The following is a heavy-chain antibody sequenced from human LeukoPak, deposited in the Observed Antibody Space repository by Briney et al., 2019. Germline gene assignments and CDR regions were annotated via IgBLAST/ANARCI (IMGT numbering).Heavy chain of an antibody. CDR1: GGSFSGYY. CDR3: ARGPCGSTSCYSAY. Sequence: SETLSLTCAVYGGSFSGYYWSWIRQPPGKGLEWIGEINHSGSTNYNPSLKSRVTISVDTSKNQFSLRLSSVTAADTAVYYCARGPCGSTSCYSAYWGQGTLVTVSS. V-gene: IGHV4-34*01. CDR2: INHSGST. J-gene: IGHJ4*02. D-gene: IGHD2-2*01.